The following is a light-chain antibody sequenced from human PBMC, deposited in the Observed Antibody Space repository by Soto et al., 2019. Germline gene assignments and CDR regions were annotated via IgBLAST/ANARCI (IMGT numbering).Light chain of an antibody. V-gene: IGKV1-39*01. Sequence: DIQMTQSPSSLSASVGDRVTITCRARQSISSYLNWYQQIPGKAPKLLIYAASSLYSGVPSRFSGSGSGTDFTLTISSLPPEDFSTYYRQQSNSTPLTFGGGTKVEI. CDR1: QSISSY. CDR2: AAS. J-gene: IGKJ4*01. CDR3: QQSNSTPLT.